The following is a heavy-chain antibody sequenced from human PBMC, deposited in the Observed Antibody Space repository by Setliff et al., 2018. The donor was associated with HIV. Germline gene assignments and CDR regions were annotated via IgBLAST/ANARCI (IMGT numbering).Heavy chain of an antibody. V-gene: IGHV3-23*01. CDR2: ISNNGGKT. CDR1: GFTFSSYA. D-gene: IGHD2-15*01. Sequence: GGSLRLSCAASGFTFSSYAMTWVRQAPGKGLEWVSSISNNGGKTYYADSVKGRFTISRDNSKNTLYLQMNTLRVEDTAVYYCARQALGYCSGGSCYPDAFDIWGQGTMVTVSS. J-gene: IGHJ3*02. CDR3: ARQALGYCSGGSCYPDAFDI.